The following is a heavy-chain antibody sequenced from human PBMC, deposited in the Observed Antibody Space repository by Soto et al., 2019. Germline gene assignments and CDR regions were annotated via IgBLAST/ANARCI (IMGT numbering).Heavy chain of an antibody. CDR1: GFTFSNAW. Sequence: GGSLRLSCAASGFTFSNAWMSWVRQAPGKGLEWVGRIKSKTDGGTTDYAAPVKGRFTISRDDSKNTLYLQMNSLKTEDTAVYYCTTVKRRSGYYNPYYFDYWGQGTLVTVSS. D-gene: IGHD3-3*01. CDR2: IKSKTDGGTT. CDR3: TTVKRRSGYYNPYYFDY. V-gene: IGHV3-15*01. J-gene: IGHJ4*02.